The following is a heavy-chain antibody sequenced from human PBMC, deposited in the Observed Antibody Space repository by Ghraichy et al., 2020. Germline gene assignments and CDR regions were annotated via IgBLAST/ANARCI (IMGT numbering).Heavy chain of an antibody. V-gene: IGHV4-39*01. CDR1: GGSISSSNYY. CDR2: IYYSGST. CDR3: ARHGTKETYFYDSSGYSNFDY. Sequence: SQTLSLTCTVSGGSISSSNYYWGWIRQPPGKGLEWIGSIYYSGSTYYNTSLKSRVTISVDMSKNQFSLKLSSVTAADTAVYYCARHGTKETYFYDSSGYSNFDYWGQGTLVTVSS. D-gene: IGHD3-22*01. J-gene: IGHJ4*02.